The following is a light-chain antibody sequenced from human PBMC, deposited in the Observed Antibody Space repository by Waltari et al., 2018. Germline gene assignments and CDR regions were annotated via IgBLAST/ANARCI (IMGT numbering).Light chain of an antibody. CDR1: SSDVGSYNL. J-gene: IGLJ2*01. Sequence: TGTSSDVGSYNLVSRYQQHPDKAPKLMIYEVSNRPSGVSDRFSGSKSGNTASLTISGLQAEDEADYYCCSYAGSDTFVVLGGGTKLTVL. CDR2: EVS. V-gene: IGLV2-23*02. CDR3: CSYAGSDTFVV.